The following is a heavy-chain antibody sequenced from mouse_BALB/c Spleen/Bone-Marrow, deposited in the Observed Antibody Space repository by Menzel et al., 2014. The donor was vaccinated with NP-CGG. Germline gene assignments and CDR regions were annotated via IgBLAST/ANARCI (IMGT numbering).Heavy chain of an antibody. J-gene: IGHJ3*01. CDR3: ARRGYDGAY. D-gene: IGHD2-14*01. CDR1: GYTFSSYW. V-gene: IGHV1-9*01. CDR2: ILPGSGST. Sequence: VQRVESGAELMKPGASVKISCKATGYTFSSYWIEWVKQRPGHGLEWSGEILPGSGSTNYNEKFKGKATFTADTSSNTAYMQLSSLTSEDSAVYYCARRGYDGAYWGQGTLVTVSA.